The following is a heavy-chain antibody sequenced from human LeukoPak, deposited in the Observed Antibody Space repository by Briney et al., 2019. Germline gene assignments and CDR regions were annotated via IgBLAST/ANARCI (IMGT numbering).Heavy chain of an antibody. V-gene: IGHV4-34*01. CDR3: ARGPSGNFDY. J-gene: IGHJ4*02. CDR1: GGSFSGYY. CDR2: INHSGGT. Sequence: PSETLSLTCAVYGGSFSGYYWSWIRQPPGKGLEWIGEINHSGGTNYNPSLKSQVTISVDTSKNQFSLKLSSVTAADTAVYYCARGPSGNFDYWGQGTLVTVSS.